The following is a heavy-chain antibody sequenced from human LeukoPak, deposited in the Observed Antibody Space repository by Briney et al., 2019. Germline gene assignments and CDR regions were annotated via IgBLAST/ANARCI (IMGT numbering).Heavy chain of an antibody. CDR1: GFTSSSYW. CDR2: MNQDGAKK. J-gene: IGHJ4*02. CDR3: TRGTNNDY. Sequence: GGSLRLSCAASGFTSSSYWMSWVRQAPGKGLEWVAYMNQDGAKKSYVDSVKGRFTISRDNAKSSLSLQMNSLRAEDTAVYYCTRGTNNDYWGQGTLVTVSS. V-gene: IGHV3-7*01.